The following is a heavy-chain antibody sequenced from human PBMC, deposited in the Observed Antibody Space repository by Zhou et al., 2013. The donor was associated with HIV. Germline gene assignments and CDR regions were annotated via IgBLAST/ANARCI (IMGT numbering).Heavy chain of an antibody. D-gene: IGHD3-22*01. Sequence: QVQLVQSGAEVKKPGSSVKVSCKASGGTFSSYAISWVRQAPGQGLEWMGGIIPIFGTANYAQKFQGRVTITTDESTSTAYMELSSLRSEDTAVYYCAVHYYDSSGYYDGWFDPWGQGTLVTVSS. CDR2: IIPIFGTA. J-gene: IGHJ5*02. V-gene: IGHV1-69*05. CDR3: AVHYYDSSGYYDGWFDP. CDR1: GGTFSSYA.